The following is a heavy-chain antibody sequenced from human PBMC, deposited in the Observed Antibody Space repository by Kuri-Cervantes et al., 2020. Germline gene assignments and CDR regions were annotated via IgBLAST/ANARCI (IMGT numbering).Heavy chain of an antibody. CDR1: GGSISSSSYY. J-gene: IGHJ4*02. V-gene: IGHV4-39*01. CDR3: ARHNSYCSGGSCYFRGRMG. CDR2: IYYSGST. Sequence: SETLSLTCTVSGGSISSSSYYWGWIRQPPGKGLEWIGSIYYSGSTYYNPSLKSRVTISVDTSKNQFSLKLSSVTAADTAVYYCARHNSYCSGGSCYFRGRMGWGQGTLVTVSS. D-gene: IGHD2-15*01.